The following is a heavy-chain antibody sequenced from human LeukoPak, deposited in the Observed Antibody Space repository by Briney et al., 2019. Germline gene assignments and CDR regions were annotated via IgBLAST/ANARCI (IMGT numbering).Heavy chain of an antibody. J-gene: IGHJ5*02. CDR1: GGSISSSRYY. CDR3: ARDPTGGNNWFDP. CDR2: IYYSGST. V-gene: IGHV4-39*07. Sequence: PSETLSLTCTVSGGSISSSRYYWGWIRQPPGKGLEWIGSIYYSGSTYYNPSLKSRVTISVDTSKNQSSLTLSSVTAADTAVYYCARDPTGGNNWFDPWGQGTLVTVSS. D-gene: IGHD1-14*01.